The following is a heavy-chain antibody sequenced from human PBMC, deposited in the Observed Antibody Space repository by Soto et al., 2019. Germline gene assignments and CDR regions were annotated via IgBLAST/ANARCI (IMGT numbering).Heavy chain of an antibody. CDR3: ARDGDVNTGFGKDY. CDR1: GFLFSDHY. CDR2: IWHDGGNK. J-gene: IGHJ4*02. D-gene: IGHD3-16*01. Sequence: GGSLRLSCAASGFLFSDHYMSWIRQAPGKGPEWVAFIWHDGGNKFYAESVKGRFTISRDNSKNTLYLQMTSLSAEDTAMYYCARDGDVNTGFGKDYWGQGTLVTVSS. V-gene: IGHV3-33*08.